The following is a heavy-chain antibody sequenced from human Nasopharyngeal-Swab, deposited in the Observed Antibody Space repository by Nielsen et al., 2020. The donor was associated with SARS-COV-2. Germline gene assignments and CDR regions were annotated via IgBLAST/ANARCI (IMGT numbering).Heavy chain of an antibody. V-gene: IGHV4-59*13. CDR3: ARAPKRTIFGVVGWFDP. J-gene: IGHJ5*02. D-gene: IGHD3-3*01. Sequence: SETLSLTCTVSGGSISYYYWTWIRQPPGKGLEWIGSVFHSGDTNFNPALKSRVTVSLDASKRQFSLKLSSVTAADTAVYYCARAPKRTIFGVVGWFDPWGQGTLVTVSS. CDR1: GGSISYYY. CDR2: VFHSGDT.